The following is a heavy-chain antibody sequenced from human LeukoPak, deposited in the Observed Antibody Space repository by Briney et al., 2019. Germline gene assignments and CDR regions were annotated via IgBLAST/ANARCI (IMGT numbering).Heavy chain of an antibody. CDR1: GGSISSYY. CDR2: IYYSGST. CDR3: ARVGIGSSGYYPIDY. J-gene: IGHJ4*02. D-gene: IGHD3-22*01. Sequence: SETLSLTCTVSGGSISSYYWSWIRQTPGKGLEWIRYIYYSGSTKYNPSLKSRVTISVDTSKNQFSLKLSSVTAADTAVYYCARVGIGSSGYYPIDYWGQGTLVTVSS. V-gene: IGHV4-59*01.